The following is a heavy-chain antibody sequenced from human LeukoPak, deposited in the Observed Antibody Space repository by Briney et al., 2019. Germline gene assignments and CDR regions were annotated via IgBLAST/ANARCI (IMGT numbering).Heavy chain of an antibody. CDR2: IDTSGNT. D-gene: IGHD6-13*01. CDR1: GGSISSYY. Sequence: PSETLSLTCTVSGGSISSYYWSWIRQPAGKGLEWIGRIDTSGNTNYNPSLKSRITVSVDTSKNQVSLKLSSVTAADTAVYYCAKGPGTWYYYWGQGTLVTVSS. J-gene: IGHJ4*02. CDR3: AKGPGTWYYY. V-gene: IGHV4-4*07.